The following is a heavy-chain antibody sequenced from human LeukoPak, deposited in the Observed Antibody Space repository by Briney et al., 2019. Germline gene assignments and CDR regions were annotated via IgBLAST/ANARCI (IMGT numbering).Heavy chain of an antibody. D-gene: IGHD5-18*01. J-gene: IGHJ5*02. Sequence: SETLSLTCTVSGGSISSGGYYWSWIRQHPGKGLEWIGYIYYSGSTYYNPSLKSRVTISVDTSKNQFSLKLSSVTAADTAVYYCARECWDTAMVTGCFFDPWGQGTLVTVSS. V-gene: IGHV4-31*03. CDR3: ARECWDTAMVTGCFFDP. CDR1: GGSISSGGYY. CDR2: IYYSGST.